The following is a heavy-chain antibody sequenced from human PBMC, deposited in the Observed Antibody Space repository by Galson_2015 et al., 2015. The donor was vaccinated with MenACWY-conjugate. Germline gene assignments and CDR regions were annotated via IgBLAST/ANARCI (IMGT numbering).Heavy chain of an antibody. Sequence: SLRLSCAASGFTFNMYSLHWIRQAPGKGLEWVAVISYDGKDKFYGDSVKGRFTLSRDNAKNTLYLQMNSLRGDDTAVYYCTRGNDGYGRFDPWGQGTLVTVSS. CDR3: TRGNDGYGRFDP. D-gene: IGHD5-24*01. CDR2: ISYDGKDK. V-gene: IGHV3-30*07. J-gene: IGHJ5*02. CDR1: GFTFNMYS.